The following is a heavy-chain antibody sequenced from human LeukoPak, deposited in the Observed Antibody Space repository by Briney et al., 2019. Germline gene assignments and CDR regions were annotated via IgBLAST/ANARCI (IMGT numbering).Heavy chain of an antibody. V-gene: IGHV4-39*07. J-gene: IGHJ1*01. D-gene: IGHD3-9*01. CDR1: GASINSVTSY. Sequence: TSETLSLTCTVSGASINSVTSYWAWIRQPPGKGLEWVGNIFYSGSTSYKPSLKSRVTISVDTSKNQFSLKLSSVTAADTAVYYRARSSLEYYDILTGFHEWGQGTLVTVSS. CDR2: IFYSGST. CDR3: ARSSLEYYDILTGFHE.